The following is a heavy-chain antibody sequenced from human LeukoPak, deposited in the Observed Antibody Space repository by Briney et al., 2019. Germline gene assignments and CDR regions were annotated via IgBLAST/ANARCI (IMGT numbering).Heavy chain of an antibody. CDR1: GYTFTSYG. J-gene: IGHJ4*02. CDR3: ARVECSGGSCYPRMDY. Sequence: ASVKVSCKASGYTFTSYGISWVRQAPGQGLEWMGWISAYVGNTTYAQKLQGRVTMTTGTSTSTAYMELRSLRSHDTGVYYCARVECSGGSCYPRMDYWGQGTLVTVSS. D-gene: IGHD2-15*01. V-gene: IGHV1-18*01. CDR2: ISAYVGNT.